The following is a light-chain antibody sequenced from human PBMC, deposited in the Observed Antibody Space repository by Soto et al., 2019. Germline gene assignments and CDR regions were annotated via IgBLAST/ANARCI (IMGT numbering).Light chain of an antibody. CDR3: QQYNNVPPIS. J-gene: IGKJ5*01. Sequence: VWSQSSCTLSLSTGARATLSCRASQSVSSSYLAWYQQKPGQAPRLLIYGASTRATGIPARFSGSGSGTEFTLTISSLQSEDFAVHYCQQYNNVPPISVGHRTLLEVK. CDR1: QSVSSSY. V-gene: IGKV3-15*01. CDR2: GAS.